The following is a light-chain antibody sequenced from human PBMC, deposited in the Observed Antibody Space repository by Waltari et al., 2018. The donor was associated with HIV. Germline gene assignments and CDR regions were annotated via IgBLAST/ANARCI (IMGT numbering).Light chain of an antibody. CDR3: AAWDDSLNGHWV. CDR1: SSNIGRNT. V-gene: IGLV1-44*01. Sequence: QSVLTQPPSASGPPGQRVTMSCSGSSSNIGRNTVNWYQQLPGTAPKLLIFSDTQRPPGVPDRFSGSKSGTSASLAISGLQSEDEGDYYCAAWDDSLNGHWVFGGGTRVTVL. CDR2: SDT. J-gene: IGLJ3*02.